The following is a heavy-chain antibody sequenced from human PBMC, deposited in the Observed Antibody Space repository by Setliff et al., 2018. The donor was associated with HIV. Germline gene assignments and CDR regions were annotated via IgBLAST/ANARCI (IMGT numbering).Heavy chain of an antibody. D-gene: IGHD3-10*01. V-gene: IGHV4-34*01. Sequence: SETLSLTCAVHGGSFSGSYWSWIRQPPGKGLEWIGELNYVGVTKYNPSLKSRVTISLDKSKNHFSLELRSVTAADTAVYYCARVITMVWTTFDPWGQGTLVTVSS. CDR2: LNYVGVT. J-gene: IGHJ5*02. CDR3: ARVITMVWTTFDP. CDR1: GGSFSGSY.